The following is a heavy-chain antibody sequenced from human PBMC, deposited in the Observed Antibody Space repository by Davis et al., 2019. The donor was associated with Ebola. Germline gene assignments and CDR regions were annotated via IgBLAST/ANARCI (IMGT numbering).Heavy chain of an antibody. J-gene: IGHJ5*02. V-gene: IGHV3-23*01. CDR3: AKDQGLFVVGWFDP. Sequence: PGGSLRLSCAASGFTFSSYAMTWVRQAPGMGLEWVSAISGSGETTYYTDSVKGRFTISRDNSKNTLYLQMNSLTAEDTAIYYCAKDQGLFVVGWFDPWGQGTLVTVSS. CDR2: ISGSGETT. D-gene: IGHD2-15*01. CDR1: GFTFSSYA.